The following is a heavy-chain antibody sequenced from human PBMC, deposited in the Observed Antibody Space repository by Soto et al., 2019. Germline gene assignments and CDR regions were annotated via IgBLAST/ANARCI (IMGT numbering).Heavy chain of an antibody. J-gene: IGHJ4*02. D-gene: IGHD3-3*01. V-gene: IGHV3-15*01. CDR3: VTDPHRRMIFGVVIGPFDH. CDR1: GFTFGNAW. Sequence: EVQLVESGGGLVKPGGSLRLSCAASGFTFGNAWMSWVRQAPGKGLEWVGRFKSETDGGTTDYAAPVKGRFTISRDDSKNTLYLQMNSLKTEDTAVYYCVTDPHRRMIFGVVIGPFDHWGQGTLVTVSS. CDR2: FKSETDGGTT.